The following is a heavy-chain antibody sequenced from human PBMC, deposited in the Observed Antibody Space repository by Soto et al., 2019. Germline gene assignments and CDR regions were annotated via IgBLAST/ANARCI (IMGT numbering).Heavy chain of an antibody. Sequence: PGGSLRLSCAISGFSVISNYLSWVRQAPGKGLEWVSVHYSGGSTYYAASVQGRFTISRDKSNNTLYLQMRRVRAEDTAVYFCARHRHPRGTVGATSPLDPWGQGTQVTVSS. J-gene: IGHJ5*02. V-gene: IGHV3-53*01. CDR3: ARHRHPRGTVGATSPLDP. D-gene: IGHD1-26*01. CDR1: GFSVISNY. CDR2: HYSGGST.